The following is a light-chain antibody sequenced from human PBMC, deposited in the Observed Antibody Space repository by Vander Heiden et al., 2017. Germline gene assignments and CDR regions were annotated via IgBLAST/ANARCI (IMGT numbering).Light chain of an antibody. V-gene: IGKV1-39*01. CDR2: AAS. J-gene: IGKJ4*01. CDR1: QSISSD. CDR3: QKSYSTPPRM. Sequence: DIQMTQSPSSLSASVGDRVTITCRASQSISSDLNWYQQKPGKGHKLLIYAASSLQSGVPSRFSGSGSGTDFTRTIRSLQPEYFATHCWQKSYSTPPRMVGGGSKVEIK.